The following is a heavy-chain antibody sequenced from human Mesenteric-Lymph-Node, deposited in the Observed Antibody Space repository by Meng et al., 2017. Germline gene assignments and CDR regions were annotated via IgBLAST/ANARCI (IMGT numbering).Heavy chain of an antibody. J-gene: IGHJ6*02. CDR1: GYTFTSYY. V-gene: IGHV1-46*01. Sequence: ASVKVSCKASGYTFTSYYMHWVRQAPGQGLEWMGIINPSGGSTSYAQKFQGRVTMTRDTSTSTVYMGLSSLRSEDTAVYYCARANRWLYYYYYGMDVWGQGTTVTVSS. D-gene: IGHD3-9*01. CDR3: ARANRWLYYYYYGMDV. CDR2: INPSGGST.